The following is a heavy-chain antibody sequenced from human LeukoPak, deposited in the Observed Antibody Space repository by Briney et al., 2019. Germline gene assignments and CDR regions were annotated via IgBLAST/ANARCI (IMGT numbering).Heavy chain of an antibody. CDR3: ARDRRDGYNVLDY. CDR1: GFTFSNYV. D-gene: IGHD5-24*01. J-gene: IGHJ4*02. V-gene: IGHV3-30*04. CDR2: ISYDGSNQ. Sequence: GGSLRLSCAASGFTFSNYVMHWVRQAPGKGLEWVAFISYDGSNQYYADSVRGRFTISRGNAKNSLYLQMNSLSAEDTATYYCARDRRDGYNVLDYWGQGTLVTVSS.